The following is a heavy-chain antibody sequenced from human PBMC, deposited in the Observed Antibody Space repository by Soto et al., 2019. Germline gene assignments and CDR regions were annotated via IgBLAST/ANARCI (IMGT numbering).Heavy chain of an antibody. CDR1: GGSVSSGSYY. CDR2: IYYTGGT. CDR3: ARLEVGLDY. Sequence: QVQLQESGPGLVKPSETLSLTCSVSGGSVSSGSYYWSWIRQSPEKGLEWIGYIYYTGGTNYNPALTSRVTISADTSRNHFSLKLTSVTAADTAVYYCARLEVGLDYWGQGVLVTVSS. V-gene: IGHV4-61*03. D-gene: IGHD2-2*01. J-gene: IGHJ4*02.